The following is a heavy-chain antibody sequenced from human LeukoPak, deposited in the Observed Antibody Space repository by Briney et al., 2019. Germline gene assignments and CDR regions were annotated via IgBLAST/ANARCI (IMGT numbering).Heavy chain of an antibody. CDR1: GFTFSSFA. D-gene: IGHD2-2*01. J-gene: IGHJ6*02. Sequence: PGGSLRLSCAASGFTFSSFAMHWVRQAPGKGLEWVAGLSYDGSKKYFAGSVKGRFAISRDNSKNTLYLQMNSLRAEDTAVYYCARDECTSCSSYYFYGMDVWGQGTTVTVSS. CDR3: ARDECTSCSSYYFYGMDV. V-gene: IGHV3-30*09. CDR2: LSYDGSKK.